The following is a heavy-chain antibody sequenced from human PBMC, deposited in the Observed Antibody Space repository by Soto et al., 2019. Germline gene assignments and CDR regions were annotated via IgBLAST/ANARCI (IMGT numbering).Heavy chain of an antibody. V-gene: IGHV3-23*01. Sequence: PGGSLRLSCAASGFTFSSYAMSWVRQAPGKGLEWVSAISGSGGSTYYADYVKGRFTISRDNSKNTMYLQMNSLRAEDTAVYYCAKDNIAVARYNFDYWGQGHLVTVSS. CDR3: AKDNIAVARYNFDY. CDR1: GFTFSSYA. D-gene: IGHD6-19*01. CDR2: ISGSGGST. J-gene: IGHJ4*02.